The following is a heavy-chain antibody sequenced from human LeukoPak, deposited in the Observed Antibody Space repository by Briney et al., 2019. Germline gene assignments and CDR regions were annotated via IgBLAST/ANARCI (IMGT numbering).Heavy chain of an antibody. CDR3: AKDSSSWSPRYYFDY. V-gene: IGHV3-30*18. J-gene: IGHJ4*02. CDR1: GFTFSSYG. Sequence: GGSLRLSCAASGFTFSSYGMHWVRQAPGKALEWVAVISYDGSNKYYADSVKGRFTISRDNSKNTLYLQMNSLRAEDTAVYYCAKDSSSWSPRYYFDYWGQGTLVTVSS. D-gene: IGHD6-13*01. CDR2: ISYDGSNK.